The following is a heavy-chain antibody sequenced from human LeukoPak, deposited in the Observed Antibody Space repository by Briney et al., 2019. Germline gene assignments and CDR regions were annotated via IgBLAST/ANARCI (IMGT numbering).Heavy chain of an antibody. V-gene: IGHV3-21*01. D-gene: IGHD3-22*01. CDR2: ISPSSSYI. CDR1: GFSFSSYA. CDR3: VRVMPFYSDASGYALDY. J-gene: IGHJ4*02. Sequence: GGSLRLSCAASGFSFSSYAVNWVRQDSGKGLKWVSSISPSSSYIHYADSVKGRFTISRDDAKNSLYLQMNSLRAEDTAMYYCVRVMPFYSDASGYALDYWGQGALVTVSS.